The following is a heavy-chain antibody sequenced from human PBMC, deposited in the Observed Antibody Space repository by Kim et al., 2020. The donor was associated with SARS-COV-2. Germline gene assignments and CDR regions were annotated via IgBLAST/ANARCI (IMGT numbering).Heavy chain of an antibody. CDR3: ARGGPFSNRLFDY. J-gene: IGHJ4*02. Sequence: ASVKVSCKASGYTFTSYAMHWVRQAPGQRLEWMGWINAGNGNTKYSQKFQGRVTITRDTSASTAYMELSSLRSEDTAVYYCARGGPFSNRLFDYWGQGTLVTVSS. CDR2: INAGNGNT. CDR1: GYTFTSYA. V-gene: IGHV1-3*01.